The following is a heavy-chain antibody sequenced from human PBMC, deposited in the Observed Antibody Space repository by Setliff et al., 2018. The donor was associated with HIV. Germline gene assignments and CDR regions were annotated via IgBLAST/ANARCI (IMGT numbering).Heavy chain of an antibody. CDR3: ARDKENYYYGMDV. Sequence: GASVKVSCKASGFSFSAYYIHWVRQAPGRGLEWMGWISPKNGDTSYSQKFQGRVTMTRDTSTNTAYMELNRLSFDDTAVFYCARDKENYYYGMDVRGQGTAVTVSS. V-gene: IGHV1-2*02. J-gene: IGHJ6*02. CDR1: GFSFSAYY. CDR2: ISPKNGDT.